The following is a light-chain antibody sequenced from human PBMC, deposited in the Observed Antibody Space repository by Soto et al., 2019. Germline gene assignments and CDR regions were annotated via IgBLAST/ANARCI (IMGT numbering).Light chain of an antibody. CDR2: DAT. J-gene: IGKJ1*01. CDR3: QQSFVTPRT. V-gene: IGKV1-39*01. Sequence: DVQVTQSPSSLSASVGDRVTITCRASQNIKTYLNWYQHKPGRAPKLLIHDATTLQPGVPSGFTGSGSGTDFTLTISSLQPEDFATYYCQQSFVTPRTFGQGTKVDIK. CDR1: QNIKTY.